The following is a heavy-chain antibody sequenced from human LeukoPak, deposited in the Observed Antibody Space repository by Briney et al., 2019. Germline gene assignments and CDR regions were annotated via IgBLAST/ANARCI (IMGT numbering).Heavy chain of an antibody. Sequence: PGRSLRLSCAASGFTFSSYAMHWVRQASGKGLEWVGRIRSKANSYATAYAASVKGRFTISRDDSKNTAYLQMNSLKTEDTAVYYCRLSYYYDSSGQVGRRIYFDYWGQGTLVTVSS. CDR3: RLSYYYDSSGQVGRRIYFDY. CDR1: GFTFSSYA. J-gene: IGHJ4*02. V-gene: IGHV3-73*01. D-gene: IGHD3-22*01. CDR2: IRSKANSYAT.